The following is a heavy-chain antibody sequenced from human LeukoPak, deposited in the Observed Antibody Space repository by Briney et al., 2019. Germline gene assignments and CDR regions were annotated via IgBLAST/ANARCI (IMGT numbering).Heavy chain of an antibody. D-gene: IGHD6-6*01. CDR2: INSDGSST. CDR1: GYTFSSYW. Sequence: GASLRLSCAASGYTFSSYWMHWVRQAPGKGLVWVSRINSDGSSTSYADSVKGRFTISRDNAKNTLYLQMNSLRAEDTAVYYCARDSSSYYYYYYMDVWGKGTTVTVSS. J-gene: IGHJ6*03. V-gene: IGHV3-74*01. CDR3: ARDSSSYYYYYYMDV.